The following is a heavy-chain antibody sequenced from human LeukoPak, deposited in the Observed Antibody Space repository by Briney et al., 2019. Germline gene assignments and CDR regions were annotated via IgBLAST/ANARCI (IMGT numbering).Heavy chain of an antibody. CDR3: ASDSSGYWYFDL. Sequence: SETLSLTCAVSGGSISSGGYSWSWIRQPPGKGLEWIGYIYYSGSTYYNPSLKSRVTISVDTSKNQFSLKPSSVTAADTAVYYCASDSSGYWYFDLWGRGTLVTVSS. V-gene: IGHV4-30-2*05. D-gene: IGHD3-22*01. J-gene: IGHJ2*01. CDR1: GGSISSGGYS. CDR2: IYYSGST.